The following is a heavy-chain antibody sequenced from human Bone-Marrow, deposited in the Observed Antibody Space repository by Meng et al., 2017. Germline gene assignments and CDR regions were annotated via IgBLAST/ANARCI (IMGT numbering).Heavy chain of an antibody. CDR3: ARDWREIAVPRTPTADY. CDR2: ISAYNGNT. D-gene: IGHD6-19*01. V-gene: IGHV1-18*01. J-gene: IGHJ4*02. CDR1: GYTFTSYG. Sequence: ASVKVSCKASGYTFTSYGISWVRQAPGQGLEWMGWISAYNGNTNYAQKLQGRVTMTTDTSTSTAYMELRSLRSDDTAVYYCARDWREIAVPRTPTADYWGQGTLVTVSS.